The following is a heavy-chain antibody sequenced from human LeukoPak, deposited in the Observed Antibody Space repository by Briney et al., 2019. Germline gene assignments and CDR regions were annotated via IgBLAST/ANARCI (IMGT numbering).Heavy chain of an antibody. CDR3: ASDARIAARRFDY. V-gene: IGHV3-21*01. J-gene: IGHJ4*02. CDR2: ISSSTSFT. Sequence: GGSLRLSCAASGFTFSTYSMNWVRQAPGKGLEWVSSISSSTSFTYYADSVKGRFTISRDNAKNSLYLQMNSLRVEDTAVYYCASDARIAARRFDYWGQGTLVTVSS. CDR1: GFTFSTYS. D-gene: IGHD6-6*01.